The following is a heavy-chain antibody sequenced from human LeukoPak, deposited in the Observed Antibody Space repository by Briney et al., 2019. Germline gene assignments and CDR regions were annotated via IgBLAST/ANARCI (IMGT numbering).Heavy chain of an antibody. V-gene: IGHV4-4*09. J-gene: IGHJ3*02. CDR2: IYTSGST. D-gene: IGHD4-23*01. CDR1: GGSISSYY. CDR3: ARPRTTVDDAFDI. Sequence: SETLSLTCTVSGGSISSYYWSWIRQPPGKGLEWIGYIYTSGSTNYNPSLKSRVTISVDTSKNQFSLKLSSVTAADTAVYYCARPRTTVDDAFDIWGQGTMVTVSS.